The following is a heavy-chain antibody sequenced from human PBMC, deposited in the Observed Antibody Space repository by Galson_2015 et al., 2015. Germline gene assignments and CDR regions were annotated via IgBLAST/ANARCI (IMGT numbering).Heavy chain of an antibody. CDR3: ARSGAQGVDWFDP. J-gene: IGHJ5*02. V-gene: IGHV3-11*01. D-gene: IGHD1-26*01. CDR2: ISSSGSTI. CDR1: GFTFSDYY. Sequence: SLRLSCAASGFTFSDYYMSWIRQAPGKGLEWVSYISSSGSTIYYADSVKGRFTISRDNAKNSLYLQMNSLRAEDTAVYYCARSGAQGVDWFDPCGQGTLVTVSS.